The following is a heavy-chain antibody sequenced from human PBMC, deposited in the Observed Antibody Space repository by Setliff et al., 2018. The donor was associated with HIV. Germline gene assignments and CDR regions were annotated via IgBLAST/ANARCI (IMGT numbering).Heavy chain of an antibody. D-gene: IGHD3-22*01. V-gene: IGHV4-39*07. J-gene: IGHJ2*01. CDR2: IAYSGST. Sequence: SETLSLTCNVSGDSIKSSTYHWGWIRQSSGKGLEWIGSIAYSGSTSYSPSLKSRVTISVDTSNNQFSLRLRSVTAADTAVYYCARDKGGQYYDSSDYWDWYLDLWGRGTLVTVSS. CDR3: ARDKGGQYYDSSDYWDWYLDL. CDR1: GDSIKSSTYH.